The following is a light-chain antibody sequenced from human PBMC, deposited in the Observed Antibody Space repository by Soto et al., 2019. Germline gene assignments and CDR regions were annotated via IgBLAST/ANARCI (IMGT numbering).Light chain of an antibody. CDR3: QQYGGSPFT. CDR1: QSISNY. J-gene: IGKJ3*01. Sequence: EIVLTQSPATLSLSPGERATLSCRASQSISNYVAWYQQKPGQAPRLLVYDASNRAAGVPARISGSGSGTDFTLTISSLEPEDFAVYYCQQYGGSPFTFGPGTKVDIK. CDR2: DAS. V-gene: IGKV3-11*01.